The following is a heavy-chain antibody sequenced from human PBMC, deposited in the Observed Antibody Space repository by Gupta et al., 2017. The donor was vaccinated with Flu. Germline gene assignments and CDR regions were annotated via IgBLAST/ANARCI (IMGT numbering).Heavy chain of an antibody. D-gene: IGHD3-16*01. J-gene: IGHJ4*02. V-gene: IGHV3-53*02. Sequence: EVQLVETGGGLIQPGGSLRLSCAASWFTVSSNYMSWVRQAPGTGLEWVSIIYSGGSTSYADSVKGRFTISRDNSKNTLYLQMNSLRAEDTAVYYCARDRTDGGARFDYWGQGTLVTVSS. CDR3: ARDRTDGGARFDY. CDR1: WFTVSSNY. CDR2: IYSGGST.